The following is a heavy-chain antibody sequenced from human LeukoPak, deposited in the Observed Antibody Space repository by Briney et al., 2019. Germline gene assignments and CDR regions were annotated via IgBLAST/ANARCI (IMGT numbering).Heavy chain of an antibody. V-gene: IGHV3-23*01. CDR3: AKSARYSSSWYPPFDY. Sequence: PGGSLRLSCAAPGFTFSSYAMSWVRQAPGKGLEWVSGISGSGGSTYYADSVKGRFTISRDNSKNTLYLQMNSLGAEDTAVYYCAKSARYSSSWYPPFDYWGQGTLVTVSS. D-gene: IGHD6-13*01. CDR2: ISGSGGST. J-gene: IGHJ4*02. CDR1: GFTFSSYA.